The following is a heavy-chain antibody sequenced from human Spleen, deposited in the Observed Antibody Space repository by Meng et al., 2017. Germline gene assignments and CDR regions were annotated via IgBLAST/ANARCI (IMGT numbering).Heavy chain of an antibody. CDR1: GYTFSTYD. D-gene: IGHD6-13*01. V-gene: IGHV1-8*01. Sequence: QVQLVQSGAEVKKPGDYVKVSGAVSGYTFSTYDIHWVRQDPGQGLEWMGWMSTKNDNTDYAQNFQGRVTMTRDPSINTVYMELSSLTSEDTAVYYCARGITAGFDYWGQGTLVTVSS. CDR3: ARGITAGFDY. CDR2: MSTKNDNT. J-gene: IGHJ4*02.